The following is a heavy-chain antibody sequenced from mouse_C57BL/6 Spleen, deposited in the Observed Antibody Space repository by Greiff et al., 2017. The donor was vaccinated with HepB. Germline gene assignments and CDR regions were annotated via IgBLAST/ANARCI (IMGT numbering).Heavy chain of an antibody. CDR1: GYTFTSYW. CDR3: ARSGEDGPSWFAY. D-gene: IGHD2-13*01. CDR2: IDPSDSET. Sequence: QVQLQQPGAELVRPGSSVKLSCKASGYTFTSYWMHWVKQRPIQGLEWIGNIDPSDSETHYNQKFKDKATLTVDKSSSTAYMQLSSLTSEDSAVYDSARSGEDGPSWFAYWGQGTLVTVSA. J-gene: IGHJ3*01. V-gene: IGHV1-52*01.